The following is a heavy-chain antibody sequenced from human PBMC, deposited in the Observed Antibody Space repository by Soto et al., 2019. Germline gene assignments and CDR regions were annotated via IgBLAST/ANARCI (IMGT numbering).Heavy chain of an antibody. D-gene: IGHD4-4*01. CDR2: ISAYNGNT. Sequence: QVQLVQSGAEVKKPGASVKVSCKASGYTFTSYGIIWVRQAPGQGLEWIGWISAYNGNTNYAQKLQGRVTMTTDTSTRTAYKELRRLRSDDTAVYYCARDMTTVTTLSSPPQNYWGQGPLVTVSS. CDR3: ARDMTTVTTLSSPPQNY. J-gene: IGHJ4*02. V-gene: IGHV1-18*01. CDR1: GYTFTSYG.